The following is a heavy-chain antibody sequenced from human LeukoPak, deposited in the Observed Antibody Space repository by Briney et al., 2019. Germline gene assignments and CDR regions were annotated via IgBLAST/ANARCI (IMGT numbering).Heavy chain of an antibody. Sequence: GGSLRLSCTASGFSFSSHGMHWVRQAPGKGLEWVAVIAYDGSNKYYADSVKGRFTISRDNSKNTLYLQMNSLRVEDTAVYYCARYAGTYQYFYFYMDVWGKGTTVTVSS. D-gene: IGHD2-2*01. CDR1: GFSFSSHG. CDR2: IAYDGSNK. J-gene: IGHJ6*03. V-gene: IGHV3-30*03. CDR3: ARYAGTYQYFYFYMDV.